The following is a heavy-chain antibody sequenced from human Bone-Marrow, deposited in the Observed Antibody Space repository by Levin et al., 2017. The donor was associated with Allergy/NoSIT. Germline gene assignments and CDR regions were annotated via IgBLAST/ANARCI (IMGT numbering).Heavy chain of an antibody. Sequence: SETLSLTCAVYGGSFSGYYWSWIRQPPGKGLEWIGEINHSGSTNYNPSLKSRVTISVDTSKNQFSLKLSSVTAADTAVYYCARGRGSGSYYYYYYGMDVWGQGTTVTVSS. CDR3: ARGRGSGSYYYYYYGMDV. D-gene: IGHD3-10*01. CDR2: INHSGST. CDR1: GGSFSGYY. V-gene: IGHV4-34*01. J-gene: IGHJ6*02.